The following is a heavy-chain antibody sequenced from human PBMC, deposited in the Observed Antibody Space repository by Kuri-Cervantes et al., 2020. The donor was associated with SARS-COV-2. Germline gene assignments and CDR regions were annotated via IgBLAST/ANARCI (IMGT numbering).Heavy chain of an antibody. CDR3: SREPNSGSFVYFDY. CDR1: GFTLGDYV. CDR2: IRNRAYGGTT. D-gene: IGHD1-26*01. Sequence: GESLKISCTASGFTLGDYVMTWFRQAPGKGLEWIGFIRNRAYGGTTELAASVRGRFSMSRDDSKGIAYLHLNSLKTEDTAVCYCSREPNSGSFVYFDYWGQGTLVTVSS. V-gene: IGHV3-49*03. J-gene: IGHJ4*02.